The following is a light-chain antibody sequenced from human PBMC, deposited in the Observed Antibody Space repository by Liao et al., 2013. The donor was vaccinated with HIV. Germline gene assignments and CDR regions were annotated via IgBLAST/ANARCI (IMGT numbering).Light chain of an antibody. CDR3: QAWDNSVV. Sequence: SYELTQAPSVSVSPGQTASITCSGDKLGDKYVCWYQQKPGLSPVLVIYHDTRRPSGIPERLSGSKSGNTATLTISGTQAVDEADYYCQAWDNSVVFGGGTKLTVL. V-gene: IGLV3-1*01. J-gene: IGLJ2*01. CDR2: HDT. CDR1: KLGDKY.